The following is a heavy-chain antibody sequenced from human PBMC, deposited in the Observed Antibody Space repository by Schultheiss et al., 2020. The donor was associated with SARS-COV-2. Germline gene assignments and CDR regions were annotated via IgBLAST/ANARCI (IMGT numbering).Heavy chain of an antibody. CDR1: GGSFSGYY. D-gene: IGHD4-17*01. V-gene: IGHV3-11*01. Sequence: LSLTCAVYGGSFSGYYWSWIRQPPGKGLEWVSYISSSGSTIYYADSVKGRFTISRDNAKNSLYLQMNSLRAEDTAVYYCASSLSLSGETWGQGTLVTVSS. CDR2: ISSSGSTI. CDR3: ASSLSLSGET. J-gene: IGHJ5*02.